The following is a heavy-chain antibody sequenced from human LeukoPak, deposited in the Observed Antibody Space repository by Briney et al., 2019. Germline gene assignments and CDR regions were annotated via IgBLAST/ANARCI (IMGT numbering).Heavy chain of an antibody. J-gene: IGHJ6*02. CDR2: IYSGGST. D-gene: IGHD3-10*01. Sequence: TGGSLRLSCAASGFTFSSYAMSWVRQAPGKGLEWVSVIYSGGSTYYADSVKGRFTISRDNSKNTLYLQMNSLRAEDTAVYYCASGVYYYYYGMDVWGQGTTVTVSS. CDR3: ASGVYYYYYGMDV. CDR1: GFTFSSYA. V-gene: IGHV3-66*01.